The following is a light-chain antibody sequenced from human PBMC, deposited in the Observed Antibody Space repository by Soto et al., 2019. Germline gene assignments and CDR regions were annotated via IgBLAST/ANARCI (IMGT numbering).Light chain of an antibody. J-gene: IGLJ3*02. V-gene: IGLV8-61*01. Sequence: TVVTQEPSFSVSPGGTVTLTCGLSSGPVFTSSSPNWYQQTPGQAPRTLIFNTNTRSSGVPDRFSGSILGDKAALTITGAQADDDSYYYCLLYLGGGIWVFGGGTKLTVL. CDR1: SGPVFTSSS. CDR2: NTN. CDR3: LLYLGGGIWV.